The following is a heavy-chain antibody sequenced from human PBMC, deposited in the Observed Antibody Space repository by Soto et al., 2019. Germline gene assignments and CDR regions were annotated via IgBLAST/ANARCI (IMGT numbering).Heavy chain of an antibody. CDR2: ISSSSSYI. V-gene: IGHV3-21*01. Sequence: SGGSLRLSCAASGFTISSYSMNWVRQAPGKGLEWVSSISSSSSYIYYADSVKGRFTISRDNAKNSLYLQMNSLRAEDTAVYYCASSPQYYDFWSGYSNFDYWGQGTLVTVSS. J-gene: IGHJ4*02. CDR3: ASSPQYYDFWSGYSNFDY. D-gene: IGHD3-3*01. CDR1: GFTISSYS.